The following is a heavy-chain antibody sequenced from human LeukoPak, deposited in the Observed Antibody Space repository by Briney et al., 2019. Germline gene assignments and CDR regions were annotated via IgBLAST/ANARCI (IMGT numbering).Heavy chain of an antibody. CDR3: ARDSIPYYYGSGSNTDY. J-gene: IGHJ4*02. CDR2: ISSSSSYI. D-gene: IGHD3-10*01. V-gene: IGHV3-21*01. Sequence: PGGSLRLSCAASGFTFSSYSMNWVRQAPGKGLEWVSSISSSSSYIYYADSVKGRFTISRDYAKNSLYLQMNSLRAEDTAVYYCARDSIPYYYGSGSNTDYWGQGTLVTVSS. CDR1: GFTFSSYS.